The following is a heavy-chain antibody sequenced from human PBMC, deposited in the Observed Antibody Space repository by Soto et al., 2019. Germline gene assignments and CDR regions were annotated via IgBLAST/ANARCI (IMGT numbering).Heavy chain of an antibody. CDR1: GFTFSSYA. Sequence: GGSLRLSCAASGFTFSSYAMSWVRQAPGKGLEWVSAINSGGGSTFYADSVKGRFTISRDNSKNTLYLQMNSLRAEDTAVYYCAKARAQYYDFWSGYPVDYWGQGTLVTVSS. J-gene: IGHJ4*02. CDR2: INSGGGST. V-gene: IGHV3-23*01. D-gene: IGHD3-3*01. CDR3: AKARAQYYDFWSGYPVDY.